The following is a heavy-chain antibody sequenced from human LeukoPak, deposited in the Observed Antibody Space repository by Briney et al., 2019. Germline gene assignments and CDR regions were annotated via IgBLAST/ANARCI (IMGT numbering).Heavy chain of an antibody. CDR2: ISSSSSYI. V-gene: IGHV3-21*01. D-gene: IGHD3-10*01. CDR3: ARNYGSGSPVVGY. J-gene: IGHJ4*02. CDR1: GFTFSSYS. Sequence: KAGGSLRLSCAASGFTFSSYSMNWVRQAPGKGLEWVSSISSSSSYIYYADSVKGRFTISRDNAKNSLYLQMNSLRAEDTAVYYCARNYGSGSPVVGYWGQGTLVTVSS.